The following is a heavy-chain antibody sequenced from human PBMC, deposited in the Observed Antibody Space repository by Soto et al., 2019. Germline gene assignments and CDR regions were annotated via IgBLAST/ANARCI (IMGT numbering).Heavy chain of an antibody. CDR2: IYWDDDK. J-gene: IGHJ2*01. CDR3: AHYDSSTSQWYFDL. Sequence: QITLKESGPTLVKPTQTLTLTCTFSGFSLSTNAVGVGWIRQPPGKALEWLALIYWDDDKRYSPSLKSRLTITKATSKNQVVLTMTNMDPVDTATYSWAHYDSSTSQWYFDLLGRGTLVTVSS. CDR1: GFSLSTNAVG. V-gene: IGHV2-5*02. D-gene: IGHD3-22*01.